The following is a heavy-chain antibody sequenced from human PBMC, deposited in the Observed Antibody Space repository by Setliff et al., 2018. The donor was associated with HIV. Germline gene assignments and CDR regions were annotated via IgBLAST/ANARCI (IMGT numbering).Heavy chain of an antibody. Sequence: SETLSLTCTVSGGSISSYYWSWIRLPPGKGLEWIGYIYTSGITNYNPSLKSRVTMSVDTSKNQFSLKLSSVTAADTAVYYCARAMSSSWYIDGFDIWGQGTVVTVSS. CDR2: IYTSGIT. V-gene: IGHV4-4*08. CDR1: GGSISSYY. CDR3: ARAMSSSWYIDGFDI. J-gene: IGHJ3*02. D-gene: IGHD6-13*01.